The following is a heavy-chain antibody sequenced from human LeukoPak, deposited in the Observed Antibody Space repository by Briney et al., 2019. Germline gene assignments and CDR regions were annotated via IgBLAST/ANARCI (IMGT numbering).Heavy chain of an antibody. CDR2: MRHSGST. CDR3: ARGGNRFGGFYFDY. V-gene: IGHV4-31*03. Sequence: SETLSLTCTVSADSISSGGHYWSWIRQHPGKGLESIGFMRHSGSTSHNPSLKGRVAISVDASKNQFSLRLSSVTAADTAVYYCARGGNRFGGFYFDYWGQGSLVTVSS. J-gene: IGHJ4*02. D-gene: IGHD3-10*01. CDR1: ADSISSGGHY.